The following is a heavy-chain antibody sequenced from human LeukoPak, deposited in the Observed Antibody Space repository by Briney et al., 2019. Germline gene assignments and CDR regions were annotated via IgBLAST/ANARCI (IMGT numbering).Heavy chain of an antibody. D-gene: IGHD6-13*01. Sequence: GGSLRLSCAASGFTFSSYGMHWVRQAPGRGLEWVAFIRYDGSNKYYADPVKGRFTISRDNSKNTLYLQMNSLRAEDTAVYYCAKDLLYSNPYYFDYWGQETLVTVSS. J-gene: IGHJ4*02. V-gene: IGHV3-30*02. CDR3: AKDLLYSNPYYFDY. CDR2: IRYDGSNK. CDR1: GFTFSSYG.